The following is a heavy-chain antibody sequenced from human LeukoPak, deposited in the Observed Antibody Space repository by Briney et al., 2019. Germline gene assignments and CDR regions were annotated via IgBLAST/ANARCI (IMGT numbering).Heavy chain of an antibody. CDR2: IKHDGSEK. D-gene: IGHD6-13*01. J-gene: IGHJ4*02. CDR3: ARITGIAAAGDY. Sequence: PGGSLRLSCAASGFTFSTYWMTWVRQAPGKGLEWVANIKHDGSEKYYVDSVKVRFTISRDNAKKSLYLELNSLRAEDTAVYYCARITGIAAAGDYWGQGTLVTVSS. V-gene: IGHV3-7*04. CDR1: GFTFSTYW.